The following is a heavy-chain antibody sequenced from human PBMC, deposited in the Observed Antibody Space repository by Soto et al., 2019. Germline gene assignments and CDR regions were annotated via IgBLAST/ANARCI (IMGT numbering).Heavy chain of an antibody. CDR3: AHLPLTMIVGALSFDY. V-gene: IGHV2-5*02. D-gene: IGHD3-22*01. CDR2: IYWDDDK. J-gene: IGHJ4*02. Sequence: QITLKESGPTLVKPTQTLTLTCTFSGFSLSTSGVGVGWIRQPPGKALEWLALIYWDDDKRYSPSLKSRLTITKDTSKTQVVLRMPNMDPVYTATYYCAHLPLTMIVGALSFDYWGQGTLVTVSS. CDR1: GFSLSTSGVG.